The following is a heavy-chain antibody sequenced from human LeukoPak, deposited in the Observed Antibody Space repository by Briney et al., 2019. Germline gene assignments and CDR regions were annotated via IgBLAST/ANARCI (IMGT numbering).Heavy chain of an antibody. CDR1: GFTVSSNY. D-gene: IGHD5-12*01. CDR3: ARGYSGYEVPDY. J-gene: IGHJ4*02. CDR2: ISSSSSYI. Sequence: PGGSLRLSCAASGFTVSSNYMSWVRQAPGKGLEWVSSISSSSSYIYYADSVKGRFTISRDNAKNSLYLQMNSLRAEDTAVYYCARGYSGYEVPDYWGQGTLVTVSS. V-gene: IGHV3-21*01.